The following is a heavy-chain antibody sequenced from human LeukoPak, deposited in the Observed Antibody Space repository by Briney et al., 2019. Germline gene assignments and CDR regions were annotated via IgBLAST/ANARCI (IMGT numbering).Heavy chain of an antibody. D-gene: IGHD3-22*01. V-gene: IGHV1-2*02. Sequence: ASVRLSFTASVYTFTGYYIPWVRQAPGQGLEWMGWVNPNRGDTNYAQKFRGRVTITRDTSITTAYMEHSRLGSDDTAVYYCARDRRHHLIGDYFDFWGQGTLVTVSS. CDR3: ARDRRHHLIGDYFDF. J-gene: IGHJ4*02. CDR1: VYTFTGYY. CDR2: VNPNRGDT.